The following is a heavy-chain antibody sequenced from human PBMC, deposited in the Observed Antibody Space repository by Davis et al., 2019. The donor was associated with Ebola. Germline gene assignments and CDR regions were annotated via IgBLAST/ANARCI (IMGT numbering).Heavy chain of an antibody. CDR2: ISYDGSNK. Sequence: GESLKISCAASGFTFSSYGMHWVRQAPGKGLEWVAVISYDGSNKYYADSVKGRFTISRDNSKNTLYLQMNSLRAEDTAVYYCARDRGAVAGTFDYWGQGTLVTVSS. CDR3: ARDRGAVAGTFDY. V-gene: IGHV3-30*03. J-gene: IGHJ4*02. CDR1: GFTFSSYG. D-gene: IGHD6-19*01.